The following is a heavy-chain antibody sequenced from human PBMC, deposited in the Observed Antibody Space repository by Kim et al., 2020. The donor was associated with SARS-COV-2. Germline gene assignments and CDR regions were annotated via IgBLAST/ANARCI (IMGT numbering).Heavy chain of an antibody. CDR3: TTGSQQLVLHY. D-gene: IGHD6-13*01. CDR1: GFTFSNAW. J-gene: IGHJ4*02. CDR2: IKSKIDGGTT. V-gene: IGHV3-15*01. Sequence: GGSLRLSCAASGFTFSNAWMSWVRQAPGKGLEWVGRIKSKIDGGTTDYAAPVKGRFTISRAGSKNTLYLQKNSLKTEDAAVYYCTTGSQQLVLHYWGQETLVTVSS.